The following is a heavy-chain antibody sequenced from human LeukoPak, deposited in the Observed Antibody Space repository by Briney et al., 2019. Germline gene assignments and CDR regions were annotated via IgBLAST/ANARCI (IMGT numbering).Heavy chain of an antibody. CDR2: INPNSGGT. Sequence: ASVKVSCKASGYTFTGYYVHWVRQAPGQGLEWMGWINPNSGGTNYAQKFQGRVTMTRDTSISTAYMELSRLRSDDTAVYYCARDPLTYYDFWSGYSRDYYYYGMDVWGQGTTVTVSS. V-gene: IGHV1-2*02. CDR3: ARDPLTYYDFWSGYSRDYYYYGMDV. CDR1: GYTFTGYY. D-gene: IGHD3-3*01. J-gene: IGHJ6*02.